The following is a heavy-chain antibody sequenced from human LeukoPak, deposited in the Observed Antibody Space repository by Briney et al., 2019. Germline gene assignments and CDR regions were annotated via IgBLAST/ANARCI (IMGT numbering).Heavy chain of an antibody. V-gene: IGHV4-59*01. CDR1: GGSISSYY. J-gene: IGHJ6*02. CDR3: ARGPPVVVTAIDYGMDV. CDR2: IYYSGST. Sequence: PSETLSLTCTVSGGSISSYYWSWIRQPPGKGLEWIGYIYYSGSTNYNPSLKSRVTISVDTSKNQFSLKLSSVTAADTAVYYCARGPPVVVTAIDYGMDVWGQGTTVTVSS. D-gene: IGHD2-21*02.